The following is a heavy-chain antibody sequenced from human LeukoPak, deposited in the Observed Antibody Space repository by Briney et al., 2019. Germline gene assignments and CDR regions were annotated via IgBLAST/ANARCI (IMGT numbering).Heavy chain of an antibody. CDR3: AKLGKWLTLGYFEQ. CDR2: ISYDGSNK. CDR1: GFTFSSYG. Sequence: QRWGVLRLSCAASGFTFSSYGMHWVRQAPGKGLEWVAVISYDGSNKYYADSVKGRFTISRDNSKNTLYLQMNSLRAEDTAVYYCAKLGKWLTLGYFEQWGQGTLVTVSS. D-gene: IGHD6-19*01. J-gene: IGHJ1*01. V-gene: IGHV3-30*18.